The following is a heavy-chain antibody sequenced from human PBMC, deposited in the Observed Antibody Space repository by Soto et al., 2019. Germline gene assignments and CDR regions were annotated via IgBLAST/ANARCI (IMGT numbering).Heavy chain of an antibody. Sequence: PSETLSLTCTVSVGSISSYYYSWIRQPPGKGLEWIGYIYYSGSTNYNPSLKSRFTISRDNAKNSLYLQMNSLRAEDTAVYYCARDRAGMSIWFDPWGQGTLVTVSS. D-gene: IGHD1-20*01. CDR1: VGSISSYY. CDR2: IYYSGST. CDR3: ARDRAGMSIWFDP. V-gene: IGHV4-59*12. J-gene: IGHJ5*02.